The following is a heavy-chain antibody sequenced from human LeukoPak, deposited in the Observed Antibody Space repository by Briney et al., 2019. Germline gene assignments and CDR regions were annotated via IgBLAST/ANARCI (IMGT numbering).Heavy chain of an antibody. V-gene: IGHV3-23*01. J-gene: IGHJ4*02. CDR3: ASLGYCSSTSCYRVLYY. CDR2: ISGSGGST. D-gene: IGHD2-2*01. Sequence: GGSLGLSCAASGFTFSSYAMSWVRQAPGKGLEWVSAISGSGGSTYYADSVKGRFTISRDNSKNTLYLQMNSLRAEDTAVYYRASLGYCSSTSCYRVLYYWGQGTLVTVSS. CDR1: GFTFSSYA.